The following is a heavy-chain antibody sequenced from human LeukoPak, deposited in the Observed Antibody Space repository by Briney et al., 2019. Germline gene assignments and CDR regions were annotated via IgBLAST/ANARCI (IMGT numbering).Heavy chain of an antibody. D-gene: IGHD6-13*01. CDR2: INSDGSST. J-gene: IGHJ4*02. CDR3: ARENLAADLDY. V-gene: IGHV3-74*01. Sequence: PGGSLRLSCAASGFTFSSYSMNWVRQAPGKGLVWVSRINSDGSSTSYADSVKGRFTISRDNAKNTLYLQMNSLRAEDTAVYYCARENLAADLDYWGQGTLVTVSS. CDR1: GFTFSSYS.